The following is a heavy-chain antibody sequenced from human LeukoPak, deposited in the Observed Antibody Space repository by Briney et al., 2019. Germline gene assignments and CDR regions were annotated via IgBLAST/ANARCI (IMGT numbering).Heavy chain of an antibody. D-gene: IGHD4-17*01. CDR1: GYSISSGFY. CDR2: VYHGGSS. J-gene: IGHJ4*02. CDR3: AGVQRTVTFGGWEY. Sequence: SETLSLTCTVSGYSISSGFYWGWIRQPPGKGLEWIGNVYHGGSSYYNPSLKSRVTISLDTSKNQFSLKLSSVTAADTAVYYCAGVQRTVTFGGWEYWGQGTLVTVSS. V-gene: IGHV4-38-2*02.